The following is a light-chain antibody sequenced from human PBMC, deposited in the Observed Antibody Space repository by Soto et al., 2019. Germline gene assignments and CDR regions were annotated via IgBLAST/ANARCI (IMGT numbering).Light chain of an antibody. CDR1: SSDVGNYIF. V-gene: IGLV2-14*01. J-gene: IGLJ1*01. CDR2: DIN. CDR3: VSYTTSASYV. Sequence: QSVLTQPASVSGSPGQSITISCTGTSSDVGNYIFVSWYRQHPGKAPKLMIYDINNRPSGVSNRCSGSKSGNTASLTISGLQAEDEADYYCVSYTTSASYVFGTGTKVTVL.